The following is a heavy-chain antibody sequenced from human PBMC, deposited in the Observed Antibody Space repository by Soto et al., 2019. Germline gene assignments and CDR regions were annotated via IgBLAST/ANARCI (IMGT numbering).Heavy chain of an antibody. CDR3: ARASMGTLEY. D-gene: IGHD7-27*01. V-gene: IGHV3-74*01. Sequence: EVQLVESGGGLVQPGGSLRLSCAASGFTFSNYWMYWVRQAPAKGLVWASRINTDGSGTNYADSVKGRFTISRDNAKNTLYLQMNSLRAEDTAVYYCARASMGTLEYWGQGTLVIVSS. CDR1: GFTFSNYW. J-gene: IGHJ4*02. CDR2: INTDGSGT.